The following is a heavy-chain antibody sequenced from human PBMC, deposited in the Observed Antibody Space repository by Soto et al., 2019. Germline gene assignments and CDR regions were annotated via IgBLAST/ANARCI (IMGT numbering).Heavy chain of an antibody. CDR2: ISGSGGST. Sequence: GGSLRLSCAAPGFTFSSYAMSWVRQAPGKGLEWVSAISGSGGSTYYADSVKGRFTISRDNSKNTLYLQMNSLRAEDTAVYYCAKDSALHYSNWCFDYWGQGTLVTVSS. CDR3: AKDSALHYSNWCFDY. CDR1: GFTFSSYA. D-gene: IGHD1-1*01. J-gene: IGHJ4*02. V-gene: IGHV3-23*01.